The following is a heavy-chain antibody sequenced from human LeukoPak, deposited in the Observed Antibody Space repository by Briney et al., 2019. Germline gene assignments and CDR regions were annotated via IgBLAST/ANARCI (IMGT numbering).Heavy chain of an antibody. J-gene: IGHJ4*02. Sequence: GSLRLSCSASEFTVSSNYLSWVRQAPGKGLEWVSVIYSGGNTKYADSVKGRFTISRDNSKNTLYLQMNSLRAEDTAVYYCARGDGSGYYHLDYWGQGTLVTVSS. D-gene: IGHD3-22*01. CDR3: ARGDGSGYYHLDY. CDR2: IYSGGNT. CDR1: EFTVSSNY. V-gene: IGHV3-53*01.